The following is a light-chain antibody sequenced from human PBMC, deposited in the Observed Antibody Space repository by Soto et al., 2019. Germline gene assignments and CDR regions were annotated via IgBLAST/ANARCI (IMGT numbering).Light chain of an antibody. V-gene: IGKV3-20*01. J-gene: IGKJ2*01. CDR2: GAS. Sequence: PGERATLSCRASQSVTSSYLAWYQQKPGQAPRLLIYGASSRATGIPDRFSGSGSGTDFTLTISRLEPEDFAVYYCQQYSTSPQTFGQGTKLEIK. CDR3: QQYSTSPQT. CDR1: QSVTSSY.